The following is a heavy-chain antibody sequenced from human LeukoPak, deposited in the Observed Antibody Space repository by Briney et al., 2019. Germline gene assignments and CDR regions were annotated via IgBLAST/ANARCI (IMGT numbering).Heavy chain of an antibody. CDR1: GFTFTSYA. Sequence: HPGGSLRLSCEASGFTFTSYAMTWVRQAPGKGLEWVSGISGSGGHTYNADSVGGRFIISRDNSKNTVSLQLSSLRVEDTAVYFCAKDREDSAMISGVFDLWGRGTLVTVSS. D-gene: IGHD5-18*01. J-gene: IGHJ2*01. V-gene: IGHV3-23*01. CDR3: AKDREDSAMISGVFDL. CDR2: ISGSGGHT.